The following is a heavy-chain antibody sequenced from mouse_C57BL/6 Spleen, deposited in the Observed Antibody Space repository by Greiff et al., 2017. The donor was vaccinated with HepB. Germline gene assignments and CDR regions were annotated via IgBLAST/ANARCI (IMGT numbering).Heavy chain of an antibody. CDR2: IRSKSNNYAT. J-gene: IGHJ4*01. CDR1: GFSFNTYA. CDR3: VRDYYAMDY. V-gene: IGHV10-1*01. Sequence: EVQRVESGGGLVQPKGSLKLSCAASGFSFNTYAMNWVRQAPGKGLEWVARIRSKSNNYATYYADSVKDRFTISRDDSESMLYLQMNNLKTEDAAMYYCVRDYYAMDYWGQGTSVTVSS.